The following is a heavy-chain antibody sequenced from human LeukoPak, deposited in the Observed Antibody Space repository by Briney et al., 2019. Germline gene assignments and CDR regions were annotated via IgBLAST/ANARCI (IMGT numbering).Heavy chain of an antibody. V-gene: IGHV3-30*04. CDR3: ARDPHVVVVAPSAFAI. Sequence: GGSLRLSCAASGFTFSSYAMHWVRQAPGKGLEWVAVIAYDGSNKYYADSVKGRFTISRDNSKNTLYLQMNSLRAEDTAVYYCARDPHVVVVAPSAFAIWGQGTMVTVSS. CDR2: IAYDGSNK. CDR1: GFTFSSYA. J-gene: IGHJ3*02. D-gene: IGHD2-15*01.